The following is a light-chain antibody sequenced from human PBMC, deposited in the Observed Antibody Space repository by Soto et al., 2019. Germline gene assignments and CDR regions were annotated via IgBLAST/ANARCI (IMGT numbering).Light chain of an antibody. J-gene: IGLJ3*02. Sequence: QSVLTQPRSVSGSPGQSVTISCTGTSIDVGGYNAVSWYQQHPGKAPKLMIYDVSKRPSGVPDRFSGSKSGNTASLTISGLQAEDEADYYCCSYAGSYTWVFGGGTQLTVL. CDR2: DVS. V-gene: IGLV2-11*01. CDR3: CSYAGSYTWV. CDR1: SIDVGGYNA.